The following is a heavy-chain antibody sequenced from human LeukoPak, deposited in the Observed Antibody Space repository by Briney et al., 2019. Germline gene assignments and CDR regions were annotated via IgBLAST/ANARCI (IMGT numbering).Heavy chain of an antibody. V-gene: IGHV1-2*02. D-gene: IGHD2-2*01. CDR3: ATDCSSTSCYLFDP. CDR2: INPNSGGT. J-gene: IGHJ5*02. CDR1: GYTFTGYY. Sequence: ASVKVSCKASGYTFTGYYMHWVRQAPGQGLEWMGWINPNSGGTNYAQKFQGRVTMTRDTSISTAYMELSRLGSDDTAVYYCATDCSSTSCYLFDPWGQGTLVTVSS.